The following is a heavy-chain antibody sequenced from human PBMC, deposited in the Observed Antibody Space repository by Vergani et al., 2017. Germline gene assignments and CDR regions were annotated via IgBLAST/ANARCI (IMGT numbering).Heavy chain of an antibody. V-gene: IGHV4-59*01. D-gene: IGHD3-16*01. CDR1: GGSISSYY. CDR3: ARGYAVTKFDY. CDR2: IYYSGST. Sequence: QVQLQESGPGLVKPSETLSLTCTVSGGSISSYYWSWIRQPPGKGLEWIGYIYYSGSTNYNPSLKSRVTISVDTSKNQFSLRLSSVTAADTAVYYCARGYAVTKFDYWGQGTLVSVSS. J-gene: IGHJ4*02.